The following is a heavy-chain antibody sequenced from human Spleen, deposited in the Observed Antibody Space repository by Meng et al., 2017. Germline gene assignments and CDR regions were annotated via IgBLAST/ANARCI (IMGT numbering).Heavy chain of an antibody. CDR3: AIDLGFSSYWPLSPYGMDV. D-gene: IGHD6-19*01. Sequence: GESLKISCAASGFTLSSYDMNWVRQAPGKGLEWVSFISSRGSTIYYADSVKGRFTISRDNAKNSLYLQMNSLRAEDTAVYYCAIDLGFSSYWPLSPYGMDVWGQGTTVTVSS. V-gene: IGHV3-48*03. CDR1: GFTLSSYD. CDR2: ISSRGSTI. J-gene: IGHJ6*02.